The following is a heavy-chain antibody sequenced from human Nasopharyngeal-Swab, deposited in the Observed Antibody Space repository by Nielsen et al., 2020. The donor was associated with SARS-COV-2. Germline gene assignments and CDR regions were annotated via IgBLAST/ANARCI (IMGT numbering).Heavy chain of an antibody. Sequence: GESLKISCAASGFTFSSYGMHWVRQAPGKGLEWVAVIWYDGSNKYYADSVKGRFTISRDNSKNTLYLQMNSLRAEDTAGYYCAREWYYYDSSGYSTYFDYWGQGTLVTVSS. D-gene: IGHD3-22*01. V-gene: IGHV3-33*01. CDR1: GFTFSSYG. CDR2: IWYDGSNK. CDR3: AREWYYYDSSGYSTYFDY. J-gene: IGHJ4*02.